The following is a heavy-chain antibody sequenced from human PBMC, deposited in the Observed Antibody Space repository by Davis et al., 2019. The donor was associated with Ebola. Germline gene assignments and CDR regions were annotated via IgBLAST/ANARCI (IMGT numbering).Heavy chain of an antibody. D-gene: IGHD2-15*01. Sequence: GGSLRLSCAASGFSFSSYGMHWVRQAPGRGLEWVAVIWYDDSNTYYADSVKGRFTISRDNSKTTLYLQMNSLRVEDTAVYYCAIPDCSGANCYSVYIKNWGQGTLVTVSS. CDR1: GFSFSSYG. CDR3: AIPDCSGANCYSVYIKN. V-gene: IGHV3-33*01. J-gene: IGHJ4*02. CDR2: IWYDDSNT.